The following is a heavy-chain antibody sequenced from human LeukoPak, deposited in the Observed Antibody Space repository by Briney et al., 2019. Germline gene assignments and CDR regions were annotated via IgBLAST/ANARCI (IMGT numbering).Heavy chain of an antibody. CDR3: ARGGHGAADQ. CDR2: IGAGGTFT. V-gene: IGHV3-23*01. J-gene: IGHJ5*02. CDR1: GFTFSSYA. Sequence: GGSLRLSCTASGFTFSSYAMNWVRQAPGKGLEWVSGIGAGGTFTYYADSVKGRFTIFRDNSRNTLYLQMNSLRAEDTAVYCCARGGHGAADQWGQGTLVTVSS. D-gene: IGHD1-26*01.